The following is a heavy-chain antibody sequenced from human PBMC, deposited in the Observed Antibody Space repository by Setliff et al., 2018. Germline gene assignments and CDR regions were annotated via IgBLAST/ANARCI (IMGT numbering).Heavy chain of an antibody. V-gene: IGHV4-59*01. CDR1: GGSISPYF. CDR3: VRDRTAYSYGLDV. CDR2: IYHNGNT. J-gene: IGHJ6*02. Sequence: SETLSLTCTVSGGSISPYFWSWVRQPPGKGLEWIGYIYHNGNTNFNPSLKTRVTMSVDTSKNQFALNLKSVTAADTAVYYCVRDRTAYSYGLDVWGQGNTGHR. D-gene: IGHD5-18*01.